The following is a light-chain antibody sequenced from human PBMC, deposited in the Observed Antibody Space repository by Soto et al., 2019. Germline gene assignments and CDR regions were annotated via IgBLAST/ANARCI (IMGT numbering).Light chain of an antibody. J-gene: IGKJ4*01. CDR3: QQFNAYPLT. Sequence: DIQLTQSPSFLSASVGARVTISCRASQGISDYLAWYQQKPGKAPKLLIYGASTLQSGVPSRFSGSASGTEFTLTISSLQPEDFATYFCQQFNAYPLTFGGGTKLEIK. V-gene: IGKV1-9*01. CDR2: GAS. CDR1: QGISDY.